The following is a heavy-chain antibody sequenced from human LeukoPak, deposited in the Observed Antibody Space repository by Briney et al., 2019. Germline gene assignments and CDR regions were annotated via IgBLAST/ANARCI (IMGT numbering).Heavy chain of an antibody. D-gene: IGHD2-15*01. CDR1: GFTFSSYA. J-gene: IGHJ4*02. Sequence: PGGSLRLSCAASGFTFSSYAMSWVRQAPGKGLEWVSAISGSGGSTYYADSVKGRFTISRDNSKNTLYLQMNSLRAEDTAVYYCAKERAYCSGGSCYLIPYFDYWGQGTLVTVSS. CDR2: ISGSGGST. V-gene: IGHV3-23*01. CDR3: AKERAYCSGGSCYLIPYFDY.